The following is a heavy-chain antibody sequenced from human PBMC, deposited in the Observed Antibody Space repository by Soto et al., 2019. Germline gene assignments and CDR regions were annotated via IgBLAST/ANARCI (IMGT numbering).Heavy chain of an antibody. J-gene: IGHJ5*02. CDR2: IYYSGST. V-gene: IGHV4-59*12. D-gene: IGHD3-22*01. CDR1: GGSISSYY. CDR3: ARVDDSSANWFDP. Sequence: SETLSLTCTVSGGSISSYYWSWIRQPPGKGLEWIGYIYYSGSTYYNPSLKSRVTISVDTSKNQFSLKLSSVTAADTAVYYCARVDDSSANWFDPWGQGTLVTVSS.